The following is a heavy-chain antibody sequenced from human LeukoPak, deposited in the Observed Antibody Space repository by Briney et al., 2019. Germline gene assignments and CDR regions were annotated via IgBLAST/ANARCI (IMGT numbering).Heavy chain of an antibody. D-gene: IGHD3-3*01. V-gene: IGHV3-23*01. J-gene: IGHJ6*02. CDR1: GFTSSSYA. CDR3: ANDRARITIFGVVITHMDV. Sequence: PGGSLRLSCAASGFTSSSYAMSWVRQAPGKGLEWVSAISGSGGSTYYADSVKGRFTISRDNSKNTLYLQMNSLRAEDTAVYYCANDRARITIFGVVITHMDVWGQGTTVTVSS. CDR2: ISGSGGST.